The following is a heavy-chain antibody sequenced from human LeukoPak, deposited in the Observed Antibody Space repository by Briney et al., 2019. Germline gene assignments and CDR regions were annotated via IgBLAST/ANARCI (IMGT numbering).Heavy chain of an antibody. J-gene: IGHJ4*02. D-gene: IGHD5-24*01. CDR1: GFTFSSHG. V-gene: IGHV3-23*01. CDR2: ISGSGST. Sequence: GGTLRLSCADSGFTFSSHGMSWVRHAPGKGLEWVSAISGSGSTYHADSVKGRFTISRDNSKNTLFLQMNSLQTEDTAVYYCTTRRWAQEMATIPYYFNYWGQGTLVTVSS. CDR3: TTRRWAQEMATIPYYFNY.